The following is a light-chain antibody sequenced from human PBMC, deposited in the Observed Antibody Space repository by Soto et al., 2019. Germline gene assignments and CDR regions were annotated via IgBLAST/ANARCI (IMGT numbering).Light chain of an antibody. CDR2: AAS. CDR1: QDIRNN. CDR3: QQHDTYPWT. J-gene: IGKJ1*01. V-gene: IGKV1-17*01. Sequence: DIQMTQSPSSLSASVGDRVTITCRASQDIRNNLGWYQHKPGKVPMRLIYAASSLHTGVPSRFSGSGSGTEFTLTISSLQPEDFATYYCQQHDTYPWTFGQGTKVEIK.